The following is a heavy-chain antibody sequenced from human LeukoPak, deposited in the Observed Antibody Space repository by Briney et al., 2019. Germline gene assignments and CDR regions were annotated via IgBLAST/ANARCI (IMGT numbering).Heavy chain of an antibody. CDR1: GGSISSYY. V-gene: IGHV4-59*01. J-gene: IGHJ5*02. Sequence: SQTLSLTCTVSGGSISSYYWSWIRQPPGKGLEWIGYIYYSGSTNYNPSLKSRVTISVDTSKNQFSLKLSSVTAADTAVYYCARDGLRWEDSISNWFDPWGQGTLVTVSS. D-gene: IGHD6-13*01. CDR3: ARDGLRWEDSISNWFDP. CDR2: IYYSGST.